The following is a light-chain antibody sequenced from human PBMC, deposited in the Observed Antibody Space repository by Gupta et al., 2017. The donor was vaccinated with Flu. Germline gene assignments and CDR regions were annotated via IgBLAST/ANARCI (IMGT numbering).Light chain of an antibody. V-gene: IGKV1-5*03. Sequence: DIQMTQSPSTLSASVGDRVTITCRASQSISSWLAWFQQKAGKAPKLLIYQASKVERGGPLRFSGSGSWKEVTLTNSRLQPGGSGNYYRQQDNNYGTFGQGTKVEIK. CDR1: QSISSW. CDR3: QQDNNYGT. CDR2: QAS. J-gene: IGKJ1*01.